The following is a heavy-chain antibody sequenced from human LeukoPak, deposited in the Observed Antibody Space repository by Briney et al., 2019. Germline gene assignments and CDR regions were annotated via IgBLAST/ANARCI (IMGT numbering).Heavy chain of an antibody. Sequence: GGSLRLSCAASGFTFSSYSMNWVRQAPGKGLEWVSSISSSSSYIYYADSVKGRFTISRDNAKNSLYLQMNSLRAEDTAVYYCARDLFGTRSSSDYWGQGTLVIVSS. CDR2: ISSSSSYI. CDR3: ARDLFGTRSSSDY. V-gene: IGHV3-21*01. D-gene: IGHD6-6*01. CDR1: GFTFSSYS. J-gene: IGHJ4*02.